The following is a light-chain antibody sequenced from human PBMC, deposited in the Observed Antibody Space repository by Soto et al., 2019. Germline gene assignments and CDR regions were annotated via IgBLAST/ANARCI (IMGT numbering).Light chain of an antibody. J-gene: IGKJ1*01. V-gene: IGKV3-15*01. CDR3: RQFFTSPLT. CDR2: GAS. CDR1: QSVSSN. Sequence: EIVLRQSPATLSVSPGERATLSCRASQSVSSNLAWYQQKPGQAPRLLIYGASTRATGIPARFSGSGSGTEFTLTISSLQAEDVAVYYCRQFFTSPLTFGEGTKVDI.